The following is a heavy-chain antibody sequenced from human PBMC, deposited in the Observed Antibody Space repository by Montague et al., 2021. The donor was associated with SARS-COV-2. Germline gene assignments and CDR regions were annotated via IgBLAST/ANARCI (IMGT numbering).Heavy chain of an antibody. Sequence: SETLSLTCTVSGDSISSHFWAYIRQPPGKGLEWIGYINYRGATNYNSSLGSRVKMSVDTSKNQFSLQLTSVTAADTAVYYCARATSVRGAVSWFDPWGQGTLVTVSS. CDR3: ARATSVRGAVSWFDP. CDR2: INYRGAT. CDR1: GDSISSHF. V-gene: IGHV4-59*11. D-gene: IGHD3-10*01. J-gene: IGHJ5*02.